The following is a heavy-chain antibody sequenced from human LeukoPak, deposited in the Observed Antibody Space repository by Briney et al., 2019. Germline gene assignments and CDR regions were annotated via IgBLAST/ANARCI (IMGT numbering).Heavy chain of an antibody. Sequence: GGSLRLSCAASRFSFGNYAMHWVRQAPGKGLEWVAIMWYDGSDKYNGDSAKGRFTISRDNSENTLYLQMKSLRAEDTGVYYCARDSCSSISCPGHNAFDIWGQGTMVTVSS. V-gene: IGHV3-33*01. CDR3: ARDSCSSISCPGHNAFDI. J-gene: IGHJ3*02. D-gene: IGHD2-2*01. CDR2: MWYDGSDK. CDR1: RFSFGNYA.